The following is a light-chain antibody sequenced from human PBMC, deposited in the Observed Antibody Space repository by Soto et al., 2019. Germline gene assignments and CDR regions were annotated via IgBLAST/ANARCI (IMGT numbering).Light chain of an antibody. CDR1: DSGNKR. CDR2: DDS. J-gene: IGLJ1*01. Sequence: SYELTQPPSVSVAPGQTARITCGGNDSGNKRVHWYQQKPGQAPVLVVYDDSDRPSGIPERFSGSNSGNTATLSISRVEAGDEADYYCQVWDSNSVYVFGTGTKVTVL. CDR3: QVWDSNSVYV. V-gene: IGLV3-21*02.